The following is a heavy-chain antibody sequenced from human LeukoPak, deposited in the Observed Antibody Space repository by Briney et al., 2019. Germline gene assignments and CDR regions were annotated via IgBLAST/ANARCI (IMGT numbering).Heavy chain of an antibody. V-gene: IGHV4-61*02. Sequence: SQTLSLTCTVSGGSITFGSYYWTWIRPPAGKGLEWIGRIYTSGRTFYNPSLKSRVTISMDTSMNQFSLRLNSVTAADTAVYYCARARVIPASFDDWGQGALVTVSS. CDR1: GGSITFGSYY. CDR2: IYTSGRT. D-gene: IGHD3-16*02. J-gene: IGHJ4*02. CDR3: ARARVIPASFDD.